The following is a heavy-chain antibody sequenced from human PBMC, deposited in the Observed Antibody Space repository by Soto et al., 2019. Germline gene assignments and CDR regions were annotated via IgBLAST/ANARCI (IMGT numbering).Heavy chain of an antibody. J-gene: IGHJ5*02. V-gene: IGHV1-3*01. CDR3: ARGIATGQLDP. CDR2: INPDNGNT. D-gene: IGHD2-15*01. CDR1: GYTFTRYT. Sequence: SVKVSCKASGYTFTRYTMNWVRQAPGQRLEWMGWINPDNGNTKSSQKFQDRVIITRDTSASTAYMDLSSLRSEDTAVYYCARGIATGQLDPWGQGTLVTVYS.